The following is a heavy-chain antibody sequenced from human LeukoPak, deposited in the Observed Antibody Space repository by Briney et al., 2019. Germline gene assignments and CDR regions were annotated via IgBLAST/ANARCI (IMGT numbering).Heavy chain of an antibody. CDR1: GCSISSYY. CDR3: ARAPSSYGSPYMDV. V-gene: IGHV4-4*07. J-gene: IGHJ6*03. D-gene: IGHD1-26*01. CDR2: IYTSGST. Sequence: SETLSLTCTVSGCSISSYYWSWIRQPAGKGLEWIRRIYTSGSTNYNPSLKSRVTMSVDTSKNQFSLKLSSVTAADTAVYYCARAPSSYGSPYMDVWGKGTTVTVSS.